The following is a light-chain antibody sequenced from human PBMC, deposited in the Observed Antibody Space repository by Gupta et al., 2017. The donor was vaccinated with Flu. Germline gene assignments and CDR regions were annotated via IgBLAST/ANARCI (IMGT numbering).Light chain of an antibody. V-gene: IGLV3-25*03. CDR2: KDN. CDR3: QSADSSGTT. CDR1: ALPKQY. J-gene: IGLJ2*01. Sequence: SYEVTQPPSVSVSPGQTARITCSGDALPKQYAYWYQQKPGQAPVMIRYKDNERPSGIPERFSGSSSATKTKSTISGVQAEDDAFYYCQSADSSGTTFGGGTKLTVL.